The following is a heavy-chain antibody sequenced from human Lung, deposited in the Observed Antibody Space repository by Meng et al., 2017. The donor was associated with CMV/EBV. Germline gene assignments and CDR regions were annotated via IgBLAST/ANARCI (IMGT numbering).Heavy chain of an antibody. J-gene: IGHJ4*02. CDR3: ARVPYGDYPY. V-gene: IGHV3-21*01. CDR2: ISISSGYK. D-gene: IGHD4-17*01. Sequence: GEXXKISCAASGFIFSSYSMNWVRQAPGKGLEWVSSISISSGYKNYADSVKGRFTISRDNAKNSLYLQMNSLRAEDTAVYYCARVPYGDYPYWGQGKLV. CDR1: GFIFSSYS.